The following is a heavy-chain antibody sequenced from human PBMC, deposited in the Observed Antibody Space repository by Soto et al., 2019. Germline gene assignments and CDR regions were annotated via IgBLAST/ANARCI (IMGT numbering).Heavy chain of an antibody. D-gene: IGHD6-25*01. Sequence: PSQTLSLTCAISGDSVSSNSASWNWIRQSPSRGLEWLGRTYYRSKWYNDYAVSVKSRITINPDTSKNQFSLKLSSVTAADTAVYYCARDRNSEQRGLDYWGQGTLVTVSS. J-gene: IGHJ4*02. CDR2: TYYRSKWYN. CDR3: ARDRNSEQRGLDY. CDR1: GDSVSSNSAS. V-gene: IGHV6-1*01.